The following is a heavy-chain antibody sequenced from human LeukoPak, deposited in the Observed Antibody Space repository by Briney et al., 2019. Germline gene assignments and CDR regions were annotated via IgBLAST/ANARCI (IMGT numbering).Heavy chain of an antibody. V-gene: IGHV3-74*01. J-gene: IGHJ4*02. CDR3: ARDRSDYDILTGYYG. D-gene: IGHD3-9*01. Sequence: GGSLRLSCAASGFTFSSYWMHWVRQAPGKGLVWVSRINSDGSSTSYADSVKGRFTISRDNAKNTLYLQMNSLRAEDTAVYYCARDRSDYDILTGYYGWGQGTLVTVSS. CDR1: GFTFSSYW. CDR2: INSDGSST.